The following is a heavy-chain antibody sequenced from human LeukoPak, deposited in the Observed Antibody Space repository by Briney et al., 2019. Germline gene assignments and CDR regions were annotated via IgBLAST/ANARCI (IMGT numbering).Heavy chain of an antibody. J-gene: IGHJ5*02. D-gene: IGHD3-10*01. CDR1: GGSISSGGYY. V-gene: IGHV4-31*03. CDR3: ARLLSGWFDP. CDR2: IYYSGNT. Sequence: SETLSLTCTVSGGSISSGGYYWSWIRQHPGKGLEWIGYIYYSGNTYYNSSLKSRVTISVDTSKNQFSLKLSSVTAADTAVYYCARLLSGWFDPWGQGTLVTVSS.